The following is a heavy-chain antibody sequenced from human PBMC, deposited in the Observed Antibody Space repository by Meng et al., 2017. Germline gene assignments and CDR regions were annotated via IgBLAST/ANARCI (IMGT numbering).Heavy chain of an antibody. J-gene: IGHJ5*02. V-gene: IGHV1-69-2*01. CDR3: ATDLYRDWFDP. CDR2: VDPEDGET. Sequence: EGQVVPSGAEGKKPGATIKISCKVSGYTFTDYYMQWVQQAPGKGLEWMGLVDPEDGETIYAEKFQGRVTITADTSTDTAYMELSSLRSEDTAVYYCATDLYRDWFDPWGQGTLVTVSS. CDR1: GYTFTDYY. D-gene: IGHD1-26*01.